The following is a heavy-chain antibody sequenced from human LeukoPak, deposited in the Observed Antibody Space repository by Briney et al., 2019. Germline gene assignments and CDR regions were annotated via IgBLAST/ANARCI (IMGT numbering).Heavy chain of an antibody. J-gene: IGHJ4*02. CDR3: ARDLSGEYDSSGPTSYFDY. CDR2: IYTSGST. Sequence: PSETLSLTCTVSGGSISSSSYYWGWIRQPPGKGLEWIGRIYTSGSTNYNPSLKSRVTMSVDTSKNQFSLKLSSVTAADTAVYYCARDLSGEYDSSGPTSYFDYWGQGTLVTVSS. D-gene: IGHD3-22*01. V-gene: IGHV4-39*07. CDR1: GGSISSSSYY.